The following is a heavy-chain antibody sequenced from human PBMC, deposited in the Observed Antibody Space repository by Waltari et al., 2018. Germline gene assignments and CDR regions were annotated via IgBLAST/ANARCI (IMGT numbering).Heavy chain of an antibody. V-gene: IGHV1-24*01. J-gene: IGHJ4*02. Sequence: VQLVQSGAEVKKPGASVKVSCKVSGYTLTELSMHWVRQAPGKGLEWMGGFDPEDGETIYAQNFQGRVTMTEDSSTLTAYMELSSLRSEDTAVYYCAAVDFSSGWSLDYWGQGSLVTVSS. CDR1: GYTLTELS. CDR2: FDPEDGET. D-gene: IGHD6-19*01. CDR3: AAVDFSSGWSLDY.